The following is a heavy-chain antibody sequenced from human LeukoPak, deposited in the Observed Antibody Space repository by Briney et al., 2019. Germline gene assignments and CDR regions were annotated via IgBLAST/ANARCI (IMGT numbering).Heavy chain of an antibody. CDR2: ISYDGSNK. Sequence: GGSLRLSCAASGFTFSSYGMHWVRQAPGKGLEWVAVISYDGSNKYYADSVNGRFTISRDNSKNTLYLQRNSLRAEDTAVYYCARDFVTDYYYGMDVWGQGTTVTVSS. J-gene: IGHJ6*02. CDR3: ARDFVTDYYYGMDV. D-gene: IGHD4-11*01. V-gene: IGHV3-30*03. CDR1: GFTFSSYG.